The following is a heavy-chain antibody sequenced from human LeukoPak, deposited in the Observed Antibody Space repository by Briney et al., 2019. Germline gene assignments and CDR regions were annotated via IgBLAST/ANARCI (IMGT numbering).Heavy chain of an antibody. CDR1: GYTFTGYY. CDR3: ARVGGYCSGESCFDY. CDR2: INPNSGGT. V-gene: IGHV1-2*02. J-gene: IGHJ4*02. D-gene: IGHD2-15*01. Sequence: ASVKVSCKASGYTFTGYYMHWVRQAPGQGLEWMGWINPNSGGTNYAQKFQGRVTMTRDTSISTAYMELSRLRSDDTAVYFCARVGGYCSGESCFDYWGQGTLVTVSS.